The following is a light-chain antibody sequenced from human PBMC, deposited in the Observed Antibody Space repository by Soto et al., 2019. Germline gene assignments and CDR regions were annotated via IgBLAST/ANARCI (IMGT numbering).Light chain of an antibody. J-gene: IGKJ5*01. Sequence: LVLTQSPGTLSLSPGETATLSCRASQSVSSNYLAWYQQKPGQAPRLLIYGASSRATGIADRFSGSGSGTDFTLTISRLEPEDFALYYCQQYGYSPITFGQGRRLEIK. V-gene: IGKV3-20*01. CDR3: QQYGYSPIT. CDR2: GAS. CDR1: QSVSSNY.